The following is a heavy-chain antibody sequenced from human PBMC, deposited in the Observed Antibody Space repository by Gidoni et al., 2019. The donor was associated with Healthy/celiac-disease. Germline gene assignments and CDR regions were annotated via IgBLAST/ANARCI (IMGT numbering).Heavy chain of an antibody. Sequence: EVQLVESGGGLVQPGGSLRRPCAAPGFTFSSYAMSWVRQAPGKGLEWVSAISGSGGSTYYADSVKGRFTISRDNSKNTLYLQMNSLRAEDTAVYYCASHDGLELLGWFDPWGQGTLVTVSS. V-gene: IGHV3-23*04. CDR1: GFTFSSYA. CDR2: ISGSGGST. D-gene: IGHD1-7*01. CDR3: ASHDGLELLGWFDP. J-gene: IGHJ5*02.